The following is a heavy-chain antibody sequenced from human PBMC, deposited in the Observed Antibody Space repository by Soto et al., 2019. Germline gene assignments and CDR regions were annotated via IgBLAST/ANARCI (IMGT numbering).Heavy chain of an antibody. Sequence: KQSQTLSLTCAISGDSVSSNSAAWNWIRQSPSRGLEWLGRTYYRSKWYNDYAVSVKSRITINPDTSKNQFSLQLNSVTPEDTAVYYCARDKGRIGVTPNRPYDYWGQGTLVTVSS. CDR3: ARDKGRIGVTPNRPYDY. V-gene: IGHV6-1*01. J-gene: IGHJ4*02. D-gene: IGHD2-21*01. CDR2: TYYRSKWYN. CDR1: GDSVSSNSAA.